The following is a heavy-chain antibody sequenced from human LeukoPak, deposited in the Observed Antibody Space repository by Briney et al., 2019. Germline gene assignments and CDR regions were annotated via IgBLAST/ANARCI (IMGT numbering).Heavy chain of an antibody. J-gene: IGHJ6*02. Sequence: SETLSLTCTVSGGSISTNTDYWGWIRQPPGKGLEWIGSIHYSGSTYYNPSLRSRVTISVDTSKDQFSLRLSSVTAADTAVYYCARHGTDSGSYYWFDLWGQGTTVTVS. CDR2: IHYSGST. CDR3: ARHGTDSGSYYWFDL. V-gene: IGHV4-39*01. CDR1: GGSISTNTDY. D-gene: IGHD1-26*01.